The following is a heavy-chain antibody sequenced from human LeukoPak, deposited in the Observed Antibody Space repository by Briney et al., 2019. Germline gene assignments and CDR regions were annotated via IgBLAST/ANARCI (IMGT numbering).Heavy chain of an antibody. CDR3: ASLNWGSGWVNDY. J-gene: IGHJ4*01. D-gene: IGHD7-27*01. V-gene: IGHV1-2*02. Sequence: ASVKVSCKASGYTFTGYYMHWVRQAPGQGLEWMGWINPNSGGTNYAQKFQGRVTITRDTSTSTVYMDLSSLRSEDTAIYYCASLNWGSGWVNDYWGHGTLVTVSS. CDR1: GYTFTGYY. CDR2: INPNSGGT.